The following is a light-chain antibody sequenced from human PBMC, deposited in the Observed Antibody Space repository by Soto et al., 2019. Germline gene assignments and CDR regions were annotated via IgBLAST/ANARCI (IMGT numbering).Light chain of an antibody. Sequence: EIVLMQNPGTLSLSPGEGATLSYRASQTVSSSYLAWYQQKPGQAPRLLIYGASTRATGIPARFSGSGSGTEFTLTISSLQPEDFATYYCQQYYSHPLTFGQGTRLEIK. J-gene: IGKJ5*01. CDR2: GAS. V-gene: IGKV3-20*01. CDR3: QQYYSHPLT. CDR1: QTVSSSY.